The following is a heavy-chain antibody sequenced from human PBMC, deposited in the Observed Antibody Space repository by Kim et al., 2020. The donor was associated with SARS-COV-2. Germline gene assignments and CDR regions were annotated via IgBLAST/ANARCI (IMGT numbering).Heavy chain of an antibody. Sequence: SETLSLTCVVSGGSITGGEFYWSWVRQAPWKGLEWIGNIHYSGSTDYTPSLKGRMTISIDMSKNQVSLKLTSVTVADTAVYYCARDPGFGDSGGAVDIWGQGTMVTVSS. CDR3: ARDPGFGDSGGAVDI. V-gene: IGHV4-30-4*01. J-gene: IGHJ3*02. CDR2: IHYSGST. CDR1: GGSITGGEFY. D-gene: IGHD3-10*01.